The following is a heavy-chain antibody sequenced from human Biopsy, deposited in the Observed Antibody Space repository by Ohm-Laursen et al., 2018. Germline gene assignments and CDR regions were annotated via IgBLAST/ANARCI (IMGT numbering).Heavy chain of an antibody. Sequence: SLRLSCAASGFTFNNYGMQWVRQAPGKGLEWVAFIFYDGSNTYYAESVKGRFTISRDNSRDTLYLQMSSLRAEDTAVYYCAKDRYNYTPIGGFSMDVWGQGTTVTVSS. D-gene: IGHD5-18*01. CDR1: GFTFNNYG. J-gene: IGHJ6*02. V-gene: IGHV3-30*18. CDR2: IFYDGSNT. CDR3: AKDRYNYTPIGGFSMDV.